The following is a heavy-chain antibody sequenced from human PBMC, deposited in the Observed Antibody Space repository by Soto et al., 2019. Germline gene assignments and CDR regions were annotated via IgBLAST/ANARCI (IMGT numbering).Heavy chain of an antibody. CDR3: AKQGIEVAGTDYFDY. V-gene: IGHV3-30*18. Sequence: LGGSLRLSCAASGFIFRSYGVHWVRQAPGKGLEWVALISHDGTNAYYAEAVKGRFTISRDNAKDTVYLQMNSLRAEDTAVYYCAKQGIEVAGTDYFDYWGQGALVTVSS. D-gene: IGHD6-19*01. CDR1: GFIFRSYG. J-gene: IGHJ4*02. CDR2: ISHDGTNA.